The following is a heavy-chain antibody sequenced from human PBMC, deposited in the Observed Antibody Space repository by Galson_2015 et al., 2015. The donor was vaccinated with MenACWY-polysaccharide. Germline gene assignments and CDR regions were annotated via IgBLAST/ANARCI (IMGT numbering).Heavy chain of an antibody. Sequence: SLRLSCAASGFTFSTYAMTWVRQAPGKGLEWVSTISGTGGSTYYADSVKGRFTISRDNSKNSLYLQMNSLRAEDTAVYYCAKDLRGVTPGTRDYGMDVWGQGTTVTVPS. V-gene: IGHV3-23*01. CDR3: AKDLRGVTPGTRDYGMDV. J-gene: IGHJ6*02. D-gene: IGHD1-1*01. CDR1: GFTFSTYA. CDR2: ISGTGGST.